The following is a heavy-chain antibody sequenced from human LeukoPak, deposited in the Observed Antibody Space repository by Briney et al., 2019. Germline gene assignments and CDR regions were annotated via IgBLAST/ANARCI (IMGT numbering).Heavy chain of an antibody. Sequence: ASVKVSCKASGYTFTSYYMHWVRQAPGQGLEWMGIINPSGGSTSYAQKFQGRVTMTRDTSTSTVYMELSSLRSEDTAVYYCAGAHPGTYYDSSGHYDYWGQGTLVTVSS. CDR1: GYTFTSYY. J-gene: IGHJ4*02. D-gene: IGHD3-22*01. CDR3: AGAHPGTYYDSSGHYDY. CDR2: INPSGGST. V-gene: IGHV1-46*01.